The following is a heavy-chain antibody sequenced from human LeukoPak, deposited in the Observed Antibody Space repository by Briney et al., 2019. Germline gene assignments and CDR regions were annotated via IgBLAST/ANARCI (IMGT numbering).Heavy chain of an antibody. CDR2: IGIDSGNT. J-gene: IGHJ4*02. D-gene: IGHD5-24*01. CDR3: ARDYKYAFDN. CDR1: GFTFSDYS. V-gene: IGHV3-48*01. Sequence: GGSLRLSCAASGFTFSDYSMNWVRQAPGKGLEWISYIGIDSGNTNYADSVKGRFTISGDKAKNSLYLQMSSLRVEDTAVYCCARDYKYAFDNWGQGTLVTVSS.